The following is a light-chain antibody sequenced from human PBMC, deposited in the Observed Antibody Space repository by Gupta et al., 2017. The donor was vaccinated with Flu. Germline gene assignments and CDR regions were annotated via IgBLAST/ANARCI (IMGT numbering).Light chain of an antibody. V-gene: IGKV3-20*01. J-gene: IGKJ1*01. Sequence: EIVLTQSPATLSLSPGETATLSCRASQSLRTTYLGWYQQKPGQAPRLLHYGASSRSTGLPDRISGSGSETDFTLTISKLDPEDCAVYYCQGEGDSPWTFGQGPKVEIK. CDR3: QGEGDSPWT. CDR1: QSLRTTY. CDR2: GAS.